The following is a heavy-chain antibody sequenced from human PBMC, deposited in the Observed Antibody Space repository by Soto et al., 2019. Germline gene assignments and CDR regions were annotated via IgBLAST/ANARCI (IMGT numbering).Heavy chain of an antibody. D-gene: IGHD3-10*01. CDR3: TRAGLLWFGELKDDAFDI. V-gene: IGHV3-49*03. CDR1: GFPFGDYA. CDR2: IRSKAYGGTT. Sequence: GGPLRLSCPASGFPFGDYAMSRFRQAPGKGLGWVGFIRSKAYGGTTEYAASVKGRFTISRDDSKSIAYLQMNSLKTEDTAVYYCTRAGLLWFGELKDDAFDIWAKGQWSPSPQ. J-gene: IGHJ3*02.